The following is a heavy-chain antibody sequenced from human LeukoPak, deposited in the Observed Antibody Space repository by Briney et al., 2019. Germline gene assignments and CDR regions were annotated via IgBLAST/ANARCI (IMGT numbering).Heavy chain of an antibody. D-gene: IGHD3-22*01. Sequence: GGSLRLSCAASGFTFSSYSMNWVRQAPGKGLEWVSSISSSSSYIYYADSVKGRFTISRDNAKNSLYLQMNSLRAEERAVYSWGRDFTYYYDSSVYSSTRSFDYGGKGTLVTVSS. V-gene: IGHV3-21*01. CDR3: GRDFTYYYDSSVYSSTRSFDY. J-gene: IGHJ4*02. CDR2: ISSSSSYI. CDR1: GFTFSSYS.